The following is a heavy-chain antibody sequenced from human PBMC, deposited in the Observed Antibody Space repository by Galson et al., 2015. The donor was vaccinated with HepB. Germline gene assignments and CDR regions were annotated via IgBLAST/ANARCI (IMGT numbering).Heavy chain of an antibody. D-gene: IGHD2-15*01. J-gene: IGHJ6*03. Sequence: SVKVSCKASGGTFSSYAISWVRQAPGQGLEWMGGIIPILGIANYAQKFQGRVTITADKSTSTAYMELSSLRSEDTAVYYCARPNCSGGSCYLGNRYMDVWGKGTMVTVSS. CDR2: IIPILGIA. CDR1: GGTFSSYA. V-gene: IGHV1-69*10. CDR3: ARPNCSGGSCYLGNRYMDV.